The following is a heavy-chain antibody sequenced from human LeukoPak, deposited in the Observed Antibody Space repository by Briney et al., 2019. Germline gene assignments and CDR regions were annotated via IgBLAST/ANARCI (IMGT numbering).Heavy chain of an antibody. D-gene: IGHD6-13*01. CDR3: ARERQQLVFDAFDI. CDR2: INPNSGGT. CDR1: GYTFTSYY. Sequence: ASVKVSCKASGYTFTSYYMHWVRQAPGQGLEWMGWINPNSGGTNYAQKFQGRVTMTRDTSISTAYMELSRLRSDDTAVYYCARERQQLVFDAFDIWGQGTMVTVSS. V-gene: IGHV1-2*02. J-gene: IGHJ3*02.